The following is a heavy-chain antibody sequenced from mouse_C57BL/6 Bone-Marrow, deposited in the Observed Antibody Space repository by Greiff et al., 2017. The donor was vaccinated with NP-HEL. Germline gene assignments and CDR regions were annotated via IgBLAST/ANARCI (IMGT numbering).Heavy chain of an antibody. Sequence: EVKLVESGGGLVQPGGSLSLSCAASGFTFTDYYMSWVRQPPGKALEWLGFIRNKANGYTTEYSASVKGRFTISRDNSQSILYLQMNALRAEDSATYYCARYISSYDYAMDYWGQGTSVTVSS. CDR1: GFTFTDYY. V-gene: IGHV7-3*01. D-gene: IGHD1-1*01. CDR2: IRNKANGYTT. J-gene: IGHJ4*01. CDR3: ARYISSYDYAMDY.